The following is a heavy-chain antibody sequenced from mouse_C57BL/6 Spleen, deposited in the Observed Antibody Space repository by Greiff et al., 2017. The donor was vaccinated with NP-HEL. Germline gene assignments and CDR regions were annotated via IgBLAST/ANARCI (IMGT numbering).Heavy chain of an antibody. D-gene: IGHD1-1*01. V-gene: IGHV3-6*01. J-gene: IGHJ2*01. CDR2: ISYDGSN. Sequence: ESGPGLVKPSQSLSLTCSVTGYSITSGYYWNWIRQFPGNKLEWMGYISYDGSNNYNPSLKNRISITRDTSKNQFFLKLNSVTTEDTATYYCARGPGYGSSPFDYWGQGTTLTVSS. CDR3: ARGPGYGSSPFDY. CDR1: GYSITSGYY.